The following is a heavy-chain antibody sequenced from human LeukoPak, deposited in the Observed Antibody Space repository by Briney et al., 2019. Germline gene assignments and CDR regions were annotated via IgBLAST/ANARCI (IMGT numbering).Heavy chain of an antibody. D-gene: IGHD3-3*01. Sequence: ASVKVSCKASGYTFTSYDINWVRQATGQGLEWMGWMNPNSGNTGYAQKFQGRVTMTRNTSISTAYMVLRSLRSDDTAVYYCARSILEWLLYPARDYYYYGMDVWGQGTTVTVSS. J-gene: IGHJ6*02. CDR1: GYTFTSYD. V-gene: IGHV1-8*01. CDR3: ARSILEWLLYPARDYYYYGMDV. CDR2: MNPNSGNT.